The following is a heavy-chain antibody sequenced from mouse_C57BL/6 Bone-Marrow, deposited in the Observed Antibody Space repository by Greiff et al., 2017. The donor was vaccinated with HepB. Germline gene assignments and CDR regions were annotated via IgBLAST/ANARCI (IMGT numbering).Heavy chain of an antibody. D-gene: IGHD1-1*01. Sequence: QVQLQQSGAELMKPGASVKLSCKATGYTFTGYWIEWVKQRPGHGLEWIGEILPGSGSTNYNEKFKGKATFTADTSSNTAYMQLSSLTTEDSAIYYCARIGIYYYGSSYGYWYFDVWGTGTTVTVSS. CDR1: GYTFTGYW. CDR2: ILPGSGST. J-gene: IGHJ1*03. CDR3: ARIGIYYYGSSYGYWYFDV. V-gene: IGHV1-9*01.